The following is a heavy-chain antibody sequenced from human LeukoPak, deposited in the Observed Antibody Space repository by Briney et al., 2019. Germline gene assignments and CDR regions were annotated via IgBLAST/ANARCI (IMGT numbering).Heavy chain of an antibody. CDR2: ISAYNGNT. CDR1: GYTFTSYG. J-gene: IGHJ3*02. Sequence: ASMKVSCKASGYTFTSYGISWVRQAPGQGLEWMGWISAYNGNTNYAQKPQGRVTMTTDTSTSTAYMELSSLRSEDTAVYYCAIFGHYSARSAFDIWGQGTMVTVSS. D-gene: IGHD2/OR15-2a*01. CDR3: AIFGHYSARSAFDI. V-gene: IGHV1-18*01.